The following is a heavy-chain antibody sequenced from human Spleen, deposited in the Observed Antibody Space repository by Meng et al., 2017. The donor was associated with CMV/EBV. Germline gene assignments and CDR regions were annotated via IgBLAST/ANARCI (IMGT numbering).Heavy chain of an antibody. D-gene: IGHD6-6*01. CDR3: ARDADHTAPRRLDL. CDR2: IYRGGKT. V-gene: IGHV3-53*01. Sequence: GGSLRLSCAASGFTVSNNYISWVRQAPGKGLEWVSTIYRGGKTFYADSVKGRFTISRDNAKDSLYLQMSSLRVEDTAVYFCARDADHTAPRRLDLWGQGSLVTVSS. J-gene: IGHJ5*02. CDR1: GFTVSNNY.